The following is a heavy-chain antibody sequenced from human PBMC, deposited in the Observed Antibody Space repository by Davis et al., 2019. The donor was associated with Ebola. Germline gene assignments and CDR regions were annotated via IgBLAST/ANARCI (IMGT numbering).Heavy chain of an antibody. Sequence: GESLKISCAASGFTLNNYEMNWVRQAPGKGLEWLSYIDSSGSIKYYGDSVKGRFTISRDDAKNSLYLQMNSLRSEDTAIYYCARYYLAMTGHAGMDVWGQGTTVSVSS. CDR1: GFTLNNYE. D-gene: IGHD3-9*01. V-gene: IGHV3-48*03. CDR2: IDSSGSIK. J-gene: IGHJ6*02. CDR3: ARYYLAMTGHAGMDV.